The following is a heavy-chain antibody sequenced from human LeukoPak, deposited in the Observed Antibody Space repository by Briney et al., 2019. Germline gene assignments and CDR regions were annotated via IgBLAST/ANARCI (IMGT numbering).Heavy chain of an antibody. Sequence: PSQTLSLTCTVSGGSISSGGYYWSWIRQHPGKDLEWIGYIYYSGSTYYNPSLKSRVTISVDTSKNQFSLKLSPVTAADTAVYYCARARSGYGGPFDYWGQGTLVTVSS. CDR1: GGSISSGGYY. CDR2: IYYSGST. V-gene: IGHV4-31*03. J-gene: IGHJ4*02. CDR3: ARARSGYGGPFDY. D-gene: IGHD5-12*01.